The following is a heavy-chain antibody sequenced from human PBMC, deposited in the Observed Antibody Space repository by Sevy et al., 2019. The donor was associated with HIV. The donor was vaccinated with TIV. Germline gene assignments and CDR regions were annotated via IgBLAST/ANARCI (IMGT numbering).Heavy chain of an antibody. J-gene: IGHJ4*02. D-gene: IGHD2-21*01. V-gene: IGHV1-69*01. CDR1: GGSLSDYG. CDR3: ASVRPCGGDCYFFDS. Sequence: VKVSCKASGGSLSDYGMNWVRQAPGQGLEWTGGIIPRVGLTNYAQKFHDRVTITADESTSPVYIEVRRLTSEDTGVYYCASVRPCGGDCYFFDSWGQGTLVTVSS. CDR2: IIPRVGLT.